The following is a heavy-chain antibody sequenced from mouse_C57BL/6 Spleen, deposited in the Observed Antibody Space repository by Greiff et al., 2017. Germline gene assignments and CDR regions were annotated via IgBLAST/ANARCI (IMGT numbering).Heavy chain of an antibody. Sequence: EVKLMESEGGLVQPGSSMKLSCTASGFTFSDYYMAWVRQVPEKGLEWVANINYDGSSTYYLDSLKSRFIISRDNAKNILYLQMSSLKSEDTATYYCARVDYHGAMDYWGQGTSVTVSS. CDR3: ARVDYHGAMDY. J-gene: IGHJ4*01. D-gene: IGHD1-1*01. CDR2: INYDGSST. V-gene: IGHV5-16*01. CDR1: GFTFSDYY.